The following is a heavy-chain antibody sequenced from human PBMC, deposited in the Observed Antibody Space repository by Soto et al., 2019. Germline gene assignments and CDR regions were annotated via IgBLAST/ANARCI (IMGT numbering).Heavy chain of an antibody. V-gene: IGHV3-23*01. CDR1: EFTFSSYA. D-gene: IGHD3-9*01. CDR2: ISGTGRVT. J-gene: IGHJ1*01. CDR3: AKDVHYDIVTGIEYFHH. Sequence: EVQLLESGGGLVQPGGSLKLSCAASEFTFSSYAMSWVRKAPGKGLEWVSGISGTGRVTNYAESVKGRFTISRDNPKNTLYLQMNSLRAEDTAVYYCAKDVHYDIVTGIEYFHHWGQGTLVTVSS.